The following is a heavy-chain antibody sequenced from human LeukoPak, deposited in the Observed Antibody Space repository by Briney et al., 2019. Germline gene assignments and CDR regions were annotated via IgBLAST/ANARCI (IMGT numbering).Heavy chain of an antibody. Sequence: ASVKVSCKGSGYTFNGNFIHWVRQAPGQGLEWMGWINPNSGTTTYAQKFHGRVTLTRDTSITTAYMGLSGLRSDDTAVYYCARKSRDAYNPWGQGMLVTVSS. J-gene: IGHJ5*02. CDR1: GYTFNGNF. CDR3: ARKSRDAYNP. V-gene: IGHV1-2*02. CDR2: INPNSGTT. D-gene: IGHD5-24*01.